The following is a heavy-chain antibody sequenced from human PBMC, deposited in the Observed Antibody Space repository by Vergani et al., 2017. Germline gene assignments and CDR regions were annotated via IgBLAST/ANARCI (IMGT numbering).Heavy chain of an antibody. V-gene: IGHV4-39*01. J-gene: IGHJ4*02. Sequence: QLQLQESGPGLVKPSETLSLTCTVSGGSISSSSYYWGWLRQPPGKGLEWIGSIYYSGSTYYNPSLKSRVTISVDTSKNQFSLKLSSVTAADTAVYYCARLRYDILTTDWGQGTLVTVSS. CDR2: IYYSGST. CDR3: ARLRYDILTTD. CDR1: GGSISSSSYY. D-gene: IGHD3-9*01.